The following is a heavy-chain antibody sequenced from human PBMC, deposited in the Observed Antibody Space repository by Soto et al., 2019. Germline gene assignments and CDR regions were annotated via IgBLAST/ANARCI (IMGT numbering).Heavy chain of an antibody. Sequence: ASVKVSCKASGYTFTSYAMHWVRQAPGQRLEWMGWINADNGNTKYSQKFQGRVTMTTDTSTSTAYMELRSLRSDDTAVYYCARLNRGFWSGYYVNYFDYWGQGTLVTVSS. CDR1: GYTFTSYA. J-gene: IGHJ4*01. CDR3: ARLNRGFWSGYYVNYFDY. CDR2: INADNGNT. V-gene: IGHV1-3*01. D-gene: IGHD3-3*01.